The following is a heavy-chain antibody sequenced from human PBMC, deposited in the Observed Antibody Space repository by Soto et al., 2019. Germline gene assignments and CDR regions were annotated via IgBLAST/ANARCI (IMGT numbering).Heavy chain of an antibody. CDR1: GGSISSGGYY. CDR2: IYYSGST. D-gene: IGHD3-3*01. Sequence: QVQLQESGPGLVKPSQTLSLTCTVSGGSISSGGYYWSWIRQHPGKGLEWIGYIYYSGSTYYNPSLKSRVTISVDTSKNQFSLKLSSVTAADTAVYYCARGPGDYDFWSGYSDYYYYYMDVWGKGTTVTVSS. CDR3: ARGPGDYDFWSGYSDYYYYYMDV. V-gene: IGHV4-31*03. J-gene: IGHJ6*03.